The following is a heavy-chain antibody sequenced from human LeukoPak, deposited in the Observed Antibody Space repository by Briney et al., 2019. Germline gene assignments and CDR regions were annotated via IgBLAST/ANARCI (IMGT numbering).Heavy chain of an antibody. J-gene: IGHJ4*01. CDR2: IWSAGSNE. V-gene: IGHV3-33*01. CDR1: GFTFSSYG. D-gene: IGHD3-10*01. Sequence: GGSLRLSCAASGFTFSSYGMRWVRQAPGKGLEWVAVIWSAGSNEFYADSVKGRFTISRDNSKNTLYLQMNSLRAEDTAVYYCVAMLRGVGYWGHGTLVTVSS. CDR3: VAMLRGVGY.